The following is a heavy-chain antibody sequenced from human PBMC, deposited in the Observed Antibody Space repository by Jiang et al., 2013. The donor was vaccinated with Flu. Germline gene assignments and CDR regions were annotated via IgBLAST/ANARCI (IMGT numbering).Heavy chain of an antibody. CDR1: GGTFSSYA. Sequence: GAEVKKPGSSVKVSCEASGGTFSSYAISWVRQAPGQGLEWMGRIIPSLGVTHYAQNFQDRVTITADKSTGAGYMEVTSLRSEDTAVYYCAKETIEMPTTDLVFNYHGMDVWGKGTTVTVSS. CDR3: AKETIEMPTTDLVFNYHGMDV. CDR2: IIPSLGVT. V-gene: IGHV1-69*04. D-gene: IGHD5-24*01. J-gene: IGHJ6*04.